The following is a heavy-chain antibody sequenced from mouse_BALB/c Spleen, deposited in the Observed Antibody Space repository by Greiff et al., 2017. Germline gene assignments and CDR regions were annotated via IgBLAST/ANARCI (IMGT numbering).Heavy chain of an antibody. CDR2: IDPENGNT. CDR3: ARGITFAY. CDR1: GFNIKDYY. V-gene: IGHV14-1*02. D-gene: IGHD2-4*01. Sequence: EVKLMESGAELVRPGALVKLSCKASGFNIKDYYMHWVKQRPEQGLEWIGWIDPENGNTIYDPKFQGKASITADTSSNTAYLQLSSLTSEDTAVYYCARGITFAYWGQGTLVTVSA. J-gene: IGHJ3*01.